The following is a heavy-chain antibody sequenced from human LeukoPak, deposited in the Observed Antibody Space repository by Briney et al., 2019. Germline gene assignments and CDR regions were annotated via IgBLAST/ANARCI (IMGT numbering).Heavy chain of an antibody. CDR3: ARDSGGSHDY. CDR1: GGSISSYY. J-gene: IGHJ4*02. V-gene: IGHV4-59*01. D-gene: IGHD1-26*01. CDR2: IYYSGST. Sequence: SETLSLTCTVSGGSISSYYWSWIRQPPGKGLEWIGYIYYSGSTNYSPSLKSRVTISVDTSKNQFSLKLSSVTAADTAVYYCARDSGGSHDYWGQGTLVTVSS.